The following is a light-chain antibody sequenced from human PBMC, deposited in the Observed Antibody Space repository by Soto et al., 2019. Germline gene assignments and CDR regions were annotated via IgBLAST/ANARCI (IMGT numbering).Light chain of an antibody. CDR1: QSVSSSY. V-gene: IGKV3-20*01. Sequence: EIVLTQSPCTLSLSPGERATLSCRGSQSVSSSYLAWYQQKPGQAPRLLIYGASSRATGIPDRFSGSGSGTDFTLTISRLEPEDFAVYYCQQYGSSPWTFGQGTKVDIK. J-gene: IGKJ1*01. CDR2: GAS. CDR3: QQYGSSPWT.